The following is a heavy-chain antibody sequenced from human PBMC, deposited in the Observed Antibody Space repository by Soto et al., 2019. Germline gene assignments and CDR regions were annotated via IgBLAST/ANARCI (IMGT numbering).Heavy chain of an antibody. V-gene: IGHV3-30-3*01. CDR2: ISYDGSNK. Sequence: QVQLAESGGGVVQPGRSLRLSCAASGFTFSSYAMHWVRQAPGKGLEWVAVISYDGSNKYYADSVKGRFTISRDNSKNTLYLQMNSLRAEDTAVYYCARLDTEGYSYGAYFDYWGQGTLVTVSS. J-gene: IGHJ4*02. D-gene: IGHD5-18*01. CDR1: GFTFSSYA. CDR3: ARLDTEGYSYGAYFDY.